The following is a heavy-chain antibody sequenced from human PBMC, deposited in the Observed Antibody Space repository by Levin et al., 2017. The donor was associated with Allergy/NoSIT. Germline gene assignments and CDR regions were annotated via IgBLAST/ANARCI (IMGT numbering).Heavy chain of an antibody. CDR1: GFTFSSYW. CDR2: IKQDGSEK. J-gene: IGHJ4*02. CDR3: ARDSLERTFDY. V-gene: IGHV3-7*01. Sequence: GESLKISCAASGFTFSSYWMSWVRQAPGKGLEWVANIKQDGSEKYYVDSVKGRFTISRDNAKNSLYLQMNSLRAEDTAVYYCARDSLERTFDYWGQGTLVTVSS. D-gene: IGHD1-1*01.